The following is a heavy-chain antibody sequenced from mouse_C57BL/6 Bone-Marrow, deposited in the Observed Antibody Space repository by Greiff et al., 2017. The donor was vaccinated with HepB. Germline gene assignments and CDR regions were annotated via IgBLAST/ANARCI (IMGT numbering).Heavy chain of an antibody. CDR1: GFSLTSYG. Sequence: QVQLKQSGPGLVQPSQSLSITCTVSGFSLTSYGVHWVRQSPGKGLEWLGVIWSGGSTDYNAAFISRLSISKDNSKSQVFFKMNSLQADDTAIYYCARRDSVVSSSYWYFEVWGTGTTVTVSS. V-gene: IGHV2-2*01. J-gene: IGHJ1*03. D-gene: IGHD1-1*01. CDR2: IWSGGST. CDR3: ARRDSVVSSSYWYFEV.